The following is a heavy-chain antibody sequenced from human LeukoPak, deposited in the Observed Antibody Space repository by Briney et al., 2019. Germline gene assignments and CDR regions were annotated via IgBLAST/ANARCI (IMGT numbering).Heavy chain of an antibody. Sequence: SETLSLTCTVSGGSINRYFWTWIRQPPGKGLEWIAYIYYSGTINYNPSLKSRVTISLDTSKNQVSLNLSSVTAADTAVYYCAREGSAYGVDVWGQGTTVTVSS. V-gene: IGHV4-59*01. D-gene: IGHD2-15*01. CDR2: IYYSGTI. CDR1: GGSINRYF. J-gene: IGHJ6*02. CDR3: AREGSAYGVDV.